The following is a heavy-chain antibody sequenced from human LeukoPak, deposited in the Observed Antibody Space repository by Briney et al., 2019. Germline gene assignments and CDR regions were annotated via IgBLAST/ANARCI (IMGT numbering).Heavy chain of an antibody. J-gene: IGHJ4*02. D-gene: IGHD3-16*01. CDR2: IKSDGSEK. Sequence: GGSLRLSCAASGFIFSNYGMHWVRQTPGKGLEWVTFIKSDGSEKDYADSVKGRFTISRDNSKSTLYLQMSSLRAEDMALYHCVKEVSFGEMGGDIWGQGTLVTVSS. CDR1: GFIFSNYG. CDR3: VKEVSFGEMGGDI. V-gene: IGHV3-30*02.